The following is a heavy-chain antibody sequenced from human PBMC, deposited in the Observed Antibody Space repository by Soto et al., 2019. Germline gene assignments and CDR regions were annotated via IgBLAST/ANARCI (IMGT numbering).Heavy chain of an antibody. CDR1: GGPVFTSYY. D-gene: IGHD1-26*01. CDR2: TYYSGIT. Sequence: PSETLSLTCTVSGGPVFTSYYWTWIRQSPGKGLEWIAYTYYSGITNYNPSLKSRVTISQDTSKNQFSLSLASVTAADTAVYYCARGDTHYYFDFWGQGALVTVSS. CDR3: ARGDTHYYFDF. J-gene: IGHJ4*02. V-gene: IGHV4-59*02.